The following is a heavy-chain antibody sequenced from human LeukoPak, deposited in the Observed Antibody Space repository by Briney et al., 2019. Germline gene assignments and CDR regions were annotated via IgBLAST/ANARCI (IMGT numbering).Heavy chain of an antibody. J-gene: IGHJ6*03. CDR1: GYTFTGYY. CDR3: ARSSLGYFDWGYYMDV. D-gene: IGHD3-9*01. Sequence: GASVKVSCKASGYTFTGYYMHWVRQAPGQGLEWMGWINPNSGGTNYAQKFQGRVTMTRDTSISTAYMELSRLRSDDTAVYYCARSSLGYFDWGYYMDVWGKGTTVTVSS. CDR2: INPNSGGT. V-gene: IGHV1-2*02.